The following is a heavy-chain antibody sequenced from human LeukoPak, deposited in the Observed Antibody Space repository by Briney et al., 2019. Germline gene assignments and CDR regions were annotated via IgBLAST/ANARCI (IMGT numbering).Heavy chain of an antibody. CDR1: GGSIRSYY. Sequence: SETLSLTCTVSGGSIRSYYWSGIRQPPGKGLDWIAYTYYSGSTNYNPSLKSRVTISVDTSKNQFSLKLSSVTAADTAVYYYARHNYYDSSGYYPLLFDYWGQGTLVTVSS. CDR2: TYYSGST. J-gene: IGHJ4*02. V-gene: IGHV4-59*01. D-gene: IGHD3-22*01. CDR3: ARHNYYDSSGYYPLLFDY.